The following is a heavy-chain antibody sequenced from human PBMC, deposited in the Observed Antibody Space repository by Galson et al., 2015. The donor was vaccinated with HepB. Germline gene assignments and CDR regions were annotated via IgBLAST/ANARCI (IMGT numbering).Heavy chain of an antibody. V-gene: IGHV3-48*01. CDR3: ARDLAYSSGWYETQPEVD. CDR1: GFTFSSYS. Sequence: SLRLSCAASGFTFSSYSMNWVRQAPGKGLEWVSYISSSSSTIYYADSVKGRFTISRDNAKNSLYLQMNSLRAEDTAVYYCARDLAYSSGWYETQPEVDWGQGTLVTVSS. J-gene: IGHJ4*02. CDR2: ISSSSSTI. D-gene: IGHD6-19*01.